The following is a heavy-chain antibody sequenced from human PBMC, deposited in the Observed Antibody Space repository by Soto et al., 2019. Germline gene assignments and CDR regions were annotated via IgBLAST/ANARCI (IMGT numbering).Heavy chain of an antibody. J-gene: IGHJ6*02. V-gene: IGHV3-33*01. D-gene: IGHD3-10*01. CDR2: IWYDGSNK. Sequence: GGSLRLSCAASGFTFSSYGMHWVRQAPGKGLEWVAVIWYDGSNKYYADSVKGRFTISRDNSKNTLYLQMNSLRAEDTAVYYCARDGSRLLWFGELISDGMDVWGQGTTVTVSS. CDR3: ARDGSRLLWFGELISDGMDV. CDR1: GFTFSSYG.